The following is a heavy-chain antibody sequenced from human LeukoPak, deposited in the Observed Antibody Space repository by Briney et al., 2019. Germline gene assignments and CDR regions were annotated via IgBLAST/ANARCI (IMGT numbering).Heavy chain of an antibody. Sequence: GASVKVSCKASGYTFTSYDINWVRQATGQGLEWMGWMNPNSGNTGYAQKFQGRVTMTRNTSISTAYMELSSLRSEDTAVYYCASGFDDTQYYFDYWGQGTLVTVSS. CDR3: ASGFDDTQYYFDY. V-gene: IGHV1-8*01. CDR2: MNPNSGNT. J-gene: IGHJ4*02. D-gene: IGHD3-22*01. CDR1: GYTFTSYD.